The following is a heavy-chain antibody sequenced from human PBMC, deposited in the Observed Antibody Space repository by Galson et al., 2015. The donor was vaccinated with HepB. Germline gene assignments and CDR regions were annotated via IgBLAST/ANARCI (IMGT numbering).Heavy chain of an antibody. J-gene: IGHJ1*01. CDR1: GGTFSSYV. Sequence: SVKVSCKASGGTFSSYVISWVRQAPGQGLEWMGGIIPILGTANYAQKFQGRVTITADESTSTAYMELSSLRSEDTAVYYCARQSITKRSGYFQHWGQGTLVTVSS. CDR2: IIPILGTA. V-gene: IGHV1-69*13. D-gene: IGHD3-10*01. CDR3: ARQSITKRSGYFQH.